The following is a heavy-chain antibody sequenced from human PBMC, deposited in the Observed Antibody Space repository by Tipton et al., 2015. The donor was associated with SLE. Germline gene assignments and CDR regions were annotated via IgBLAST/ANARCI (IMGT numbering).Heavy chain of an antibody. CDR2: VHYTGNT. Sequence: TLSLTCTVSAGSISSHYWTWIRQPPGRGLEWIGYVHYTGNTNYNSSLKSRVTISVDTSMNQFSLILTSVTPADTAVYYCVRHRGVHNDFSNPSDAWGRGILVRVSA. CDR3: VRHRGVHNDFSNPSDA. CDR1: AGSISSHY. D-gene: IGHD4-11*01. J-gene: IGHJ4*02. V-gene: IGHV4-59*11.